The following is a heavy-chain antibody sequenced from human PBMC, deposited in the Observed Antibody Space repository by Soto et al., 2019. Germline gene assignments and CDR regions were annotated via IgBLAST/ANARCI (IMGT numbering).Heavy chain of an antibody. Sequence: QVQLQESGPGLVKPSQTLSLTCTVSGGPISSGGFYWSWIRQLPGKGLEWIGFIYSNGNSYYNPPREGGVNISLDTSKNKFSLKISSVTVADTAVYYCARDGRTSGYYLDFWGQGTLVTVSP. V-gene: IGHV4-31*03. CDR1: GGPISSGGFY. D-gene: IGHD3-22*01. CDR3: ARDGRTSGYYLDF. CDR2: IYSNGNS. J-gene: IGHJ4*02.